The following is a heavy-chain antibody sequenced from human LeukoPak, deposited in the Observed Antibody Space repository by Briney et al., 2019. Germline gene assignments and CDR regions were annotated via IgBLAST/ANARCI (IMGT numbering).Heavy chain of an antibody. Sequence: PGGSLRLSCTVSGFTFGGHWMNWVRQAPGKGLEWVANIKYDGSKRNYADSVEGRFTISRDNSKNSVFLQMNSLRVEDTAVYYCATRNNLEYWGRGTLVTVSS. V-gene: IGHV3-7*01. CDR3: ATRNNLEY. CDR2: IKYDGSKR. CDR1: GFTFGGHW. J-gene: IGHJ4*02. D-gene: IGHD1/OR15-1a*01.